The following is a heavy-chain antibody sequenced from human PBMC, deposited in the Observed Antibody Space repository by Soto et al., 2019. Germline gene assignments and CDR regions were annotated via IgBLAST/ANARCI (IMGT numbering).Heavy chain of an antibody. V-gene: IGHV4-59*12. CDR3: ARRVYYDALTNWYFDS. CDR1: GDSISSDY. Sequence: SATLPLTCRVSGDSISSDYWNWIRQPPGKGLEWIGYFSYTGTTNYNPSLKSRVTISADTSKNQFSLKLNSVTAADSAVYYCARRVYYDALTNWYFDSWGQGIVVT. J-gene: IGHJ4*02. CDR2: FSYTGTT. D-gene: IGHD3-22*01.